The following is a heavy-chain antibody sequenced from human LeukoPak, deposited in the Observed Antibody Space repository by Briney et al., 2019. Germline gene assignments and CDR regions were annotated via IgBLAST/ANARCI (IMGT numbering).Heavy chain of an antibody. CDR1: GGSISSYY. Sequence: KPSKTLSLTCTVSGGSISSYYWSWIRQPPGKGLEWIGEINHSGSTNYNPSLKSRVTISVDTSKNQFSLKLSSVTAADTAVYYCARGPRSTIFGVVSTYYYYYGMDVWGQGTTVTVSS. J-gene: IGHJ6*02. CDR3: ARGPRSTIFGVVSTYYYYYGMDV. D-gene: IGHD3-3*01. CDR2: INHSGST. V-gene: IGHV4-34*01.